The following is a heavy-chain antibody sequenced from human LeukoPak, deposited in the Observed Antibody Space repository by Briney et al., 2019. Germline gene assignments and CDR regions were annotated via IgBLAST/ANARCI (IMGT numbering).Heavy chain of an antibody. Sequence: GGSLRLSCTASGFIFSSYAMNWVRQAPGKGLEWVSGISGSGDATFYANPVKGRFTISRDDSKNTLYLQMNSLRGDDTAVYYCAKYVTPPGTYYYGLDVWGQGTTVTVSS. D-gene: IGHD6-13*01. CDR3: AKYVTPPGTYYYGLDV. V-gene: IGHV3-23*01. J-gene: IGHJ6*02. CDR1: GFIFSSYA. CDR2: ISGSGDAT.